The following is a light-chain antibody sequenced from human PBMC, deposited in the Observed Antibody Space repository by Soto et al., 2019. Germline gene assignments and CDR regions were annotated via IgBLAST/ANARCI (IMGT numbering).Light chain of an antibody. J-gene: IGLJ2*01. V-gene: IGLV4-60*02. CDR3: ETWGSNMVV. CDR2: LEVSGSY. Sequence: QPVLTQSSSASASLGASVKLTCTLSSGHSSYIIAWHQQQPGKAPRYLMKLEVSGSYNKGSGVPDRFSGSGYGAARYLTMSNLQVGDEADCYCETWGSNMVVFGGGTKLTVL. CDR1: SGHSSYI.